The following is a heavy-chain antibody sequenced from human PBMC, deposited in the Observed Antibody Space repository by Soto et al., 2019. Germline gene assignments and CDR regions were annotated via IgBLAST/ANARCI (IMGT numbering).Heavy chain of an antibody. V-gene: IGHV3-48*03. CDR3: ARDIDYYDSSGYQDY. CDR2: INTRGNIM. D-gene: IGHD3-22*01. CDR1: GFSFSRYE. J-gene: IGHJ4*02. Sequence: VGSLRLSCAASGFSFSRYEMNWVRQAPGKGLEWVSYINTRGNIMHYADSVRGRFTVSRDNAENSLYLQMNSLRAEDTGVYYCARDIDYYDSSGYQDYWGQGTPVTVSS.